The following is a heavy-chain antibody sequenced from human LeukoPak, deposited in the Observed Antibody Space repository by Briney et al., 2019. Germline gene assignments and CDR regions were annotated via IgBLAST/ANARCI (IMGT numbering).Heavy chain of an antibody. CDR1: GYTFTRYY. Sequence: EASVKVSCKASGYTFTRYYMHWVRQAPGQGLEWMGIINPSGGSTSYAQKFQGRVTMTRDTSTSTVYMELSSLRSEDTAVYYCASVYYGSGSSSIFDYWGQGTLVTVSS. CDR2: INPSGGST. J-gene: IGHJ4*02. CDR3: ASVYYGSGSSSIFDY. V-gene: IGHV1-46*01. D-gene: IGHD3-10*01.